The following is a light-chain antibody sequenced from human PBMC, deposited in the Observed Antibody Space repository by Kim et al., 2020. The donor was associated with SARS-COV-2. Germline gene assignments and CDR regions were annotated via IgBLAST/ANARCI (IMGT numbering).Light chain of an antibody. CDR2: QDS. J-gene: IGLJ3*02. Sequence: SYELTQPPSVSVSPGQTASITCSGDKLGDKYACWYQQKPGQSPVLVIYQDSKRPSGIPERFSGSNSGNTATLTISGTQAMDEADYYCQAWDSSTFYVFGGGPNLTVL. CDR1: KLGDKY. V-gene: IGLV3-1*01. CDR3: QAWDSSTFYV.